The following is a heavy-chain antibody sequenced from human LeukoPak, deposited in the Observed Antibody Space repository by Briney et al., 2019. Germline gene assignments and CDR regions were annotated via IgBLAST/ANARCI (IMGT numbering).Heavy chain of an antibody. CDR1: GYTFTGYY. V-gene: IGHV1-2*02. Sequence: ASVKVSCKASGYTFTGYYMHWVRQAPGQGLEWMGWINPNSGGTNYAQKFQGRITMTRDTSISTAYMELSSLRSEDTAVYYCARAGGEISKRHPSLNVEMGSLRNFDIWGQGTMVTVSS. CDR3: ARAGGEISKRHPSLNVEMGSLRNFDI. D-gene: IGHD3-16*01. J-gene: IGHJ3*02. CDR2: INPNSGGT.